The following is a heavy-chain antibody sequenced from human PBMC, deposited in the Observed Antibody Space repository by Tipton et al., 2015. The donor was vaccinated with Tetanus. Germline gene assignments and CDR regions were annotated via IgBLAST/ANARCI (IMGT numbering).Heavy chain of an antibody. D-gene: IGHD1-1*01. CDR1: GYALTSYH. V-gene: IGHV1-46*01. Sequence: QSGPEVKKPGASVKVSCKASGYALTSYHMHWVRQAPGQGLEWMGIINPIGGSTSYAQKFQGRITMTGDTSTSTVYMDLNSLRSEDTAVYYCARDKSVCDYGWNGCEYHHGMDVWDQGSTVTVSS. J-gene: IGHJ6*02. CDR2: INPIGGST. CDR3: ARDKSVCDYGWNGCEYHHGMDV.